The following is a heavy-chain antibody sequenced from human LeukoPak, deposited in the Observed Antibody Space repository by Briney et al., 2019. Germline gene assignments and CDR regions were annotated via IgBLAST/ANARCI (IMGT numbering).Heavy chain of an antibody. CDR1: GFTFSSYA. D-gene: IGHD4-17*01. V-gene: IGHV3-23*01. J-gene: IGHJ4*02. Sequence: PGGSLRLSCAASGFTFSSYAMSLVRQAPGKGLEWVSAISGSGGSTYYADSVKGRFTISRDNSKNTLYLQMNSLRAEDTAVYYCAKDRGAYGGNYFDYWGQGTLVTVSS. CDR2: ISGSGGST. CDR3: AKDRGAYGGNYFDY.